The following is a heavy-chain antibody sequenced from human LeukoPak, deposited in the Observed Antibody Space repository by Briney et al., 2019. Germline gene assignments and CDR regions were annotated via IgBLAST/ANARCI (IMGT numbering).Heavy chain of an antibody. CDR1: GFTFSDYY. J-gene: IGHJ4*02. D-gene: IGHD2-21*02. CDR2: IYSGGST. V-gene: IGHV3-53*01. Sequence: GGSLRLSCAASGFTFSDYYMSWVHQAPGKGLEWVSVIYSGGSTYYADSVKGRFTISRDNSKNTLYLQMNSLRAEDTAVYYCASSMVTANFDYWGQGTLVTVSS. CDR3: ASSMVTANFDY.